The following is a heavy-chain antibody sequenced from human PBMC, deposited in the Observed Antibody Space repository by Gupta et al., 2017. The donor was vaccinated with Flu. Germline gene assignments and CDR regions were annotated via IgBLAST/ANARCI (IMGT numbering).Heavy chain of an antibody. Sequence: VQLQQWGAGLFKPTETLSLTCAVDGGSFGHYCWSWMRQPPGKGLEWIVEINHSGSTNYNPSLKSRVIISVDTSKNQFSLKLSAVTAADTAVYYCARGVVPASRTLSFDYWGQGTLVTVSS. V-gene: IGHV4-34*01. J-gene: IGHJ4*02. CDR1: GGSFGHYC. CDR2: INHSGST. D-gene: IGHD2-2*01. CDR3: ARGVVPASRTLSFDY.